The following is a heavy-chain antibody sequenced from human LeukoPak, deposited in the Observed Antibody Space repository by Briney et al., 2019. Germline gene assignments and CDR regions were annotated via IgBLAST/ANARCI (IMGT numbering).Heavy chain of an antibody. CDR3: ARAAAGLGEPRFDP. D-gene: IGHD6-13*01. Sequence: SETLSLTCTVSGGSISSYYWSWIRQPPGKGLEWIGYIYYSGSTNNNPSLKSRVTISVDTSKNQFSLKLSSVTAADTAVYYCARAAAGLGEPRFDPWGQGTLVTVSS. J-gene: IGHJ5*02. V-gene: IGHV4-59*01. CDR2: IYYSGST. CDR1: GGSISSYY.